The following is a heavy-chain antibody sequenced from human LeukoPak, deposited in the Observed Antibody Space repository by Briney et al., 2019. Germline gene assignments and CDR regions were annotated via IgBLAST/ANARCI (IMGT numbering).Heavy chain of an antibody. CDR1: GFTFSDYY. CDR3: ARSIYASGSFYTFDI. Sequence: GGSLRLSCAASGFTFSDYYMTWIRQAPGKGLEWLSYISGSGSYTNYADSVKGRFTTSRDNAKNSLYLQMNTLRAEDTAVYYCARSIYASGSFYTFDIWGQGTKVTVSS. D-gene: IGHD3-10*01. V-gene: IGHV3-11*03. CDR2: ISGSGSYT. J-gene: IGHJ3*02.